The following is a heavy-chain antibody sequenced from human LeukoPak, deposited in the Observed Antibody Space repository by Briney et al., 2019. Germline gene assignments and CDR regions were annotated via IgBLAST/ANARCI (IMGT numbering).Heavy chain of an antibody. CDR1: GGTFDNYA. CDR2: IIPMFGAA. Sequence: ASVKVSCKASGGTFDNYAIRWVRQAPGQGLEWMGGIIPMFGAANYAQKFQSRLTITADKFTSTAYMELSSLRSEGTAMYYCARDPTYYYDSSGYSPTDSDAFDIWGQGTMVTVSS. J-gene: IGHJ3*02. D-gene: IGHD3-22*01. CDR3: ARDPTYYYDSSGYSPTDSDAFDI. V-gene: IGHV1-69*06.